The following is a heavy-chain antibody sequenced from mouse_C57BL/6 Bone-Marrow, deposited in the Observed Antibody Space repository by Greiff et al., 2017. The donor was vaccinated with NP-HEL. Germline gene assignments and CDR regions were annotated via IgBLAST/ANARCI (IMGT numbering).Heavy chain of an antibody. Sequence: EVQVMQSGGDLVKPGGSLKLSCAASGFTFSSYGMSWVRQTPDKRLEWIATINRGSGYTYYPESVKGRFTISRDNAKNTLYLQMSSLKSEDTARYYCASPWDPGYWGQGTTLTVSS. V-gene: IGHV5-6*01. CDR2: INRGSGYT. CDR1: GFTFSSYG. CDR3: ASPWDPGY. J-gene: IGHJ2*01. D-gene: IGHD4-1*01.